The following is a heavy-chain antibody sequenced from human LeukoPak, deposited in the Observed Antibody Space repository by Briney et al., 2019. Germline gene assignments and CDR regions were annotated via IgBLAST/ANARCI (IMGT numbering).Heavy chain of an antibody. CDR1: GNNYW. CDR2: IYFGDSAT. D-gene: IGHD2-8*01. Sequence: GESLKISCKASGNNYWIGWVRQMPGKGLEWMGIIYFGDSATRYSPSFQGQVTISVDRSISTAYLQWSSLKASDTAIYFCARHSYGLDFWGQGTLVTVSS. J-gene: IGHJ4*02. V-gene: IGHV5-51*01. CDR3: ARHSYGLDF.